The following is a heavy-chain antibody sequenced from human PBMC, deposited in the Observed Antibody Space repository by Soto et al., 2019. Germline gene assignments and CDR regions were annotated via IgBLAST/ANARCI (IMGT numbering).Heavy chain of an antibody. V-gene: IGHV4-39*02. CDR2: VYCSGRT. Sequence: SETLSLTCTVSGGSIRGCSYCWGWVRQPPGKGLECIGSVYCSGRTYYNPSLKSRVTISVDTSKNQFSLKLSSVTAADTAVYYCARDFSPSGNDAFDIWGQGTMVTVSS. CDR1: GGSIRGCSYC. CDR3: ARDFSPSGNDAFDI. J-gene: IGHJ3*02. D-gene: IGHD5-12*01.